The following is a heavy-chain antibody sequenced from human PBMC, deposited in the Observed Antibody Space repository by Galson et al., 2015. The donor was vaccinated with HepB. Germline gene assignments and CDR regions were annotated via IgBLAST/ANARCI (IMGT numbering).Heavy chain of an antibody. V-gene: IGHV3-49*03. Sequence: SLRLSCAASGFTFGDYAMSWFRQAPGKGLEWVGFIRSKAYGGTTEYAASVKGRFTISRDDSKSIAYLQMNSLKTEDTAVYYCTRDRGFGELGYYYYGMDVWGQGTTVTVSS. CDR3: TRDRGFGELGYYYYGMDV. D-gene: IGHD3-10*01. J-gene: IGHJ6*02. CDR1: GFTFGDYA. CDR2: IRSKAYGGTT.